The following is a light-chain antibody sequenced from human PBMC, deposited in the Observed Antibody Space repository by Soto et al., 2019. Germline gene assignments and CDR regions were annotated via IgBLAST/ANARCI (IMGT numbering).Light chain of an antibody. CDR2: GAS. Sequence: EIVMTQSPVTLSVSPGERASLSCRASQSIGSNLAWFQQKPGQAPRLLISGASTGATGIPARFSGSGSGTEFTLTISSLQPEDFAVYYCHQYNNGPRTLGQGTKVDIK. J-gene: IGKJ1*01. CDR3: HQYNNGPRT. CDR1: QSIGSN. V-gene: IGKV3-15*01.